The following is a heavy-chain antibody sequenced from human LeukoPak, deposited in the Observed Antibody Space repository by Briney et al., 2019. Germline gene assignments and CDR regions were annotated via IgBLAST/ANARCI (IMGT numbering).Heavy chain of an antibody. CDR3: ARVAYVLASLDY. D-gene: IGHD2-15*01. CDR1: GFTFSSYD. V-gene: IGHV3-30-3*01. CDR2: NSNDGSNK. Sequence: GGSLRLSCAASGFTFSSYDMHWVRQAPGKGLEWVAVNSNDGSNKYYADSVKGRFTISRDNSKNTLYLQMNSLRTEDTAVYYCARVAYVLASLDYWGQGTLVTVSS. J-gene: IGHJ4*02.